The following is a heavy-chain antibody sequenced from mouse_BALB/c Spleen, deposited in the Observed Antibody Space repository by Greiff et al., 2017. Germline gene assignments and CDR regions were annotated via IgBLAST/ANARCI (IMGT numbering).Heavy chain of an antibody. J-gene: IGHJ3*01. CDR2: INPYYGST. D-gene: IGHD3-1*01. CDR1: GYSFTDYI. CDR3: AREQLGGFAY. V-gene: IGHV1-39*01. Sequence: VQLQQTGPELVKPGASVKISCKASGYSFTDYIMLWVKQSHGKSLEWIGNINPYYGSTSYNLKFKGKATLTVDKSSSTAYMQLNSLTSEDSAVYYCAREQLGGFAYWGQGTLVTVSA.